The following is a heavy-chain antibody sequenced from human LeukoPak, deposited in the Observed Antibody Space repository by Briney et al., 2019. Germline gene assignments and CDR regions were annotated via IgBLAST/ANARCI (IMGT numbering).Heavy chain of an antibody. CDR3: ARGRGYSYGYSDY. D-gene: IGHD5-18*01. V-gene: IGHV4-34*01. CDR2: INHSGST. Sequence: SETLSLTCAVSGGSFSGYYWSWIRQPPGKGREWIGEINHSGSTNYNPSLKSRVTISVDTSKNQFSLKLSSVTAADTAVYYCARGRGYSYGYSDYWGQGTLVTVSS. J-gene: IGHJ4*02. CDR1: GGSFSGYY.